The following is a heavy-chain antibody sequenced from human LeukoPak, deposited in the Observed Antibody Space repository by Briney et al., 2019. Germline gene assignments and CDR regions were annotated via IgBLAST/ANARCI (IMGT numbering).Heavy chain of an antibody. V-gene: IGHV4-39*01. J-gene: IGHJ6*02. CDR2: IYYSGST. CDR1: GGSISSSSYY. Sequence: PSETLSLTCTVSGGSISSSSYYWGWIRQPPGKGLEWIGSIYYSGSTYYNPSLKSRVTISVDTSKNQFSLKLSSVTVADTAVYYCARFYSSSWPNYYYYYGMDVWGQGTTVTVSS. CDR3: ARFYSSSWPNYYYYYGMDV. D-gene: IGHD6-13*01.